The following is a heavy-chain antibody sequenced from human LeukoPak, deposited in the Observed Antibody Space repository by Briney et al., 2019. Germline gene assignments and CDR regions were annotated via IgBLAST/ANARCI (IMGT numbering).Heavy chain of an antibody. Sequence: GGSLRLSCAVSGFTFDDYAMHWVRQAPGKGLEWVSAISGSGGSTYYADSVKGRFTISRDNSKNTLYLQMNSLRAEDTAVYYCAKGRYYYDSSGYNQYFDYWGQGTLVTVSS. V-gene: IGHV3-23*01. J-gene: IGHJ4*02. CDR1: GFTFDDYA. D-gene: IGHD3-22*01. CDR2: ISGSGGST. CDR3: AKGRYYYDSSGYNQYFDY.